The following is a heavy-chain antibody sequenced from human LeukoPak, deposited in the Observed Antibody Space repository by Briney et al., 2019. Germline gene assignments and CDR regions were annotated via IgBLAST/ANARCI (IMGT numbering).Heavy chain of an antibody. J-gene: IGHJ6*03. CDR3: AKVEGNVLLWFGELFADYYYYMDV. Sequence: GGTLRLSCAASGFTFSSYGMSWVRQAPGKGLEWVSGISGSGGSTYYADSVKGRFTISRDNSKNTLYLQMNSLRAEDTAVYYCAKVEGNVLLWFGELFADYYYYMDVWGKGTTVTISS. CDR2: ISGSGGST. D-gene: IGHD3-10*01. CDR1: GFTFSSYG. V-gene: IGHV3-23*01.